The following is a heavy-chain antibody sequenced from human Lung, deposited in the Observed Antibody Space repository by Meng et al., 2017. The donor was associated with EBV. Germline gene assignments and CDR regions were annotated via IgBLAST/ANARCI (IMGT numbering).Heavy chain of an antibody. J-gene: IGHJ4*02. V-gene: IGHV3-30*18. CDR2: IFYDGSMK. Sequence: QGQLGESGGGVVQPGRSLRLSCVASGFAFSDSGMHWVRQAPGKGLEWVAVIFYDGSMKYYGDSVRGRFTISRDNPKNTVYLQMNGLRTEDTALYYCAKGKPVDYWGRGTLVTVSS. CDR1: GFAFSDSG. D-gene: IGHD4-23*01. CDR3: AKGKPVDY.